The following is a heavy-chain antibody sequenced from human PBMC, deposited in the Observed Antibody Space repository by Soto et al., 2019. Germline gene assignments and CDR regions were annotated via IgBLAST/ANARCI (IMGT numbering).Heavy chain of an antibody. Sequence: SETLSLTCTVSVGSISSATYYWGWIRQPPGKGLEWVGSIYYSGNTYYSPSLKSRVTISLDTSMNQFSLKLTSVSAADTAMYYCARQATTSWSYWGQGTLVTVSS. D-gene: IGHD2-2*01. CDR2: IYYSGNT. CDR3: ARQATTSWSY. CDR1: VGSISSATYY. V-gene: IGHV4-39*01. J-gene: IGHJ4*02.